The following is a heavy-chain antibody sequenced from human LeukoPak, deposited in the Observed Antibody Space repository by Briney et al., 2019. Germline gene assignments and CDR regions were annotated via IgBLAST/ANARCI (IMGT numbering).Heavy chain of an antibody. CDR3: ARDPLGVGASWMQDAFDM. CDR1: GFTFSSYA. CDR2: ISGSGGST. J-gene: IGHJ3*02. D-gene: IGHD1-26*01. Sequence: GGSLRLSCAASGFTFSSYAMSWVRQAPGKGLEWVSDISGSGGSTYYADSVKGRFTISRDNSKNTLYLQMNSLRAEDTAVYYCARDPLGVGASWMQDAFDMWGQGTMVTVSS. V-gene: IGHV3-23*01.